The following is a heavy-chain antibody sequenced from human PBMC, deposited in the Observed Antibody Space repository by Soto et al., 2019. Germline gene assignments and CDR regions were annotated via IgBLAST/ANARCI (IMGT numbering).Heavy chain of an antibody. J-gene: IGHJ4*02. D-gene: IGHD4-17*01. V-gene: IGHV4-31*03. CDR3: ARVGPGDPHYFDY. Sequence: PSDTLSLTCTVSGGSISSGGYYWSWIRQHPGKGLEWIGYIYYSGSTYYNPSLRSRVTISVDTSKNQFSLKLSSVTAADTAVYYCARVGPGDPHYFDYWGQGTLVTVSS. CDR1: GGSISSGGYY. CDR2: IYYSGST.